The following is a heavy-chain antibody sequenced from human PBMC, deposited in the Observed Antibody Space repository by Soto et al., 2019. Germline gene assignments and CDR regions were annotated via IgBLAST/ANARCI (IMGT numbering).Heavy chain of an antibody. CDR1: GFTVSSNY. Sequence: GGSLRLSCAASGFTVSSNYMSWVRQAPGKGLEWVSVIYSGGSTYYADSVKGRFTISRDNSKNTLYLQMSSLRFEDTAVYYCARADDGYDHSGMDVWGQGTTVTV. D-gene: IGHD5-12*01. CDR3: ARADDGYDHSGMDV. V-gene: IGHV3-66*01. CDR2: IYSGGST. J-gene: IGHJ6*02.